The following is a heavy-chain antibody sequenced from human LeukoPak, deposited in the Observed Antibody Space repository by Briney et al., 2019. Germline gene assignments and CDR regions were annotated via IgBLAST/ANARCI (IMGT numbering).Heavy chain of an antibody. CDR2: IDPNSGGT. CDR1: GYTFTGYY. CDR3: ARGIRDGYSYWYFDL. Sequence: ASVKVSCKASGYTFTGYYIHWVRQAPGQGLEWMGWIDPNSGGTYYAQKFQGRVTMTSDTSISTAYMELSRLKSDDTAVYYCARGIRDGYSYWYFDLWGRGTLVTVSS. J-gene: IGHJ2*01. V-gene: IGHV1-2*02. D-gene: IGHD5-24*01.